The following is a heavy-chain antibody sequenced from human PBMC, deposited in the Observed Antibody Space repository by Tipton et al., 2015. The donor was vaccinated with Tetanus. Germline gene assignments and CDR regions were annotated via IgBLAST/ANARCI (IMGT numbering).Heavy chain of an antibody. Sequence: VQLVQSGGGLVKPGGSLRLSCAASGFTFSSYSMHWVRQDPGKGLEWVSSISSSSSYIYYADSVKGRFTISRDNAKNALYLQMNSLRAEDTAVYYCARDLRNYYDSSGYSDYWGQGTLVTVSS. D-gene: IGHD3-22*01. V-gene: IGHV3-21*01. CDR1: GFTFSSYS. J-gene: IGHJ4*02. CDR3: ARDLRNYYDSSGYSDY. CDR2: ISSSSSYI.